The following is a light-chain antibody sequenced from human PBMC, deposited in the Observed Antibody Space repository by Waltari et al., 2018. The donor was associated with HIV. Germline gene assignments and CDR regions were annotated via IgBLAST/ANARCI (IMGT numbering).Light chain of an antibody. Sequence: SYELTQPPSLSVSPGQTARITCSGDALSMKYGYWYQQKPGQAPVLVIYKDSERSSGIPGRFSGSSSGTTVTLTISGAQAEDEAAYFCQSTDRSGSYIIFGGGTKLTVL. J-gene: IGLJ2*01. CDR2: KDS. CDR1: ALSMKY. V-gene: IGLV3-25*03. CDR3: QSTDRSGSYII.